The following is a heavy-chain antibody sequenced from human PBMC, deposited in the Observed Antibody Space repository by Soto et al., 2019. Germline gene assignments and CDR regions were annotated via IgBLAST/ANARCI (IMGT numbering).Heavy chain of an antibody. V-gene: IGHV1-69*06. CDR2: IIPIFGTA. Sequence: QVQLVQSGAEVKKPGSSVKVSCKTSGGTFSTYSIVWVRQAPGEGLEWMGGIIPIFGTANYAQKFQDRVTITADKSTNTAFMELSRLKSGDTAMYYCASSSGNNYGVGTNYYLDYWGQGTLVTVSS. CDR3: ASSSGNNYGVGTNYYLDY. CDR1: GGTFSTYS. J-gene: IGHJ4*02. D-gene: IGHD1-26*01.